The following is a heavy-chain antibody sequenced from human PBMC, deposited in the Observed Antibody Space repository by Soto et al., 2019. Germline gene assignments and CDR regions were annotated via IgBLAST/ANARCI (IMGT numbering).Heavy chain of an antibody. CDR3: ARDRGGYYQQSYFKPGCFDI. V-gene: IGHV4-30-2*01. D-gene: IGHD3-10*01. CDR1: GRPLSSGCYA. CDR2: IYHSGST. Sequence: ESLTHPCAVPGRPLSSGCYAWSWIRQPPGKGLEWIGYIYHSGSTYYNPSLKSRVTISVDRSKNQFSLKLSSVTAADTAVYYCARDRGGYYQQSYFKPGCFDIWGQGTLVTVSS. J-gene: IGHJ5*02.